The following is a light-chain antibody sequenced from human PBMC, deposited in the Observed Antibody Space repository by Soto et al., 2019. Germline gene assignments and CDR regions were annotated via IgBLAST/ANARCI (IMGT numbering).Light chain of an antibody. Sequence: QPVLTQSPSASASLGASVKLTCTLSSGHSNYAIAWHQQQPEKGPRYLMKLNSDGSHTKGDGIPDRFSGSSSGAERYLTISSLQSEDEADYYCQTWDTGIVVFGGGTKVTVL. V-gene: IGLV4-69*01. CDR3: QTWDTGIVV. CDR1: SGHSNYA. CDR2: LNSDGSH. J-gene: IGLJ2*01.